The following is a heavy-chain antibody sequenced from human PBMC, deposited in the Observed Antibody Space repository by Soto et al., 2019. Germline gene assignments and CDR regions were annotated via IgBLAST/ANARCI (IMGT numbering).Heavy chain of an antibody. D-gene: IGHD2-8*01. CDR2: MNPSRGLT. CDR1: GYMFDNYY. J-gene: IGHJ4*02. Sequence: XSLKVSCKASGYMFDNYYIHWVRQTPGQGLQWIGVMNPSRGLTAYAQKFEGRVSMTRDTSTTTVFMELTSLTSEDTAICYCARNGVHFAGRHGLFENRGPGTLVTVSS. V-gene: IGHV1-46*02. CDR3: ARNGVHFAGRHGLFEN.